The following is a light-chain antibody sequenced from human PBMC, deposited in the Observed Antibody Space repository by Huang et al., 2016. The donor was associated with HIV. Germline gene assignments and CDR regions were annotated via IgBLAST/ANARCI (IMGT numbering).Light chain of an antibody. Sequence: EIVMTQSPATLSVSPGERATLSCRASQSVTGNLAGYQHQPGQPPRLLIYGASTRTAGAAARFNASGSGTEFTRTINSLQSEEFAVYYCQQYNKWPRTFGPGTKVDVK. V-gene: IGKV3-15*01. J-gene: IGKJ3*01. CDR1: QSVTGN. CDR2: GAS. CDR3: QQYNKWPRT.